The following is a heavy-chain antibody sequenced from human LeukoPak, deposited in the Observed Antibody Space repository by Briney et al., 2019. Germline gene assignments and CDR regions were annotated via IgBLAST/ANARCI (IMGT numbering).Heavy chain of an antibody. Sequence: PWGSLRLSCAASGFTFSSYARSWVRQAPGKGLEWISDVRGSGSSAYHADSVKGRFTISRDNSKNTVYLQMNSLRAEDTAVYYCAVTYYDDIWGSYRRFDYWGQGTLVTVSS. D-gene: IGHD3-16*02. CDR1: GFTFSSYA. J-gene: IGHJ4*02. V-gene: IGHV3-23*01. CDR3: AVTYYDDIWGSYRRFDY. CDR2: VRGSGSSA.